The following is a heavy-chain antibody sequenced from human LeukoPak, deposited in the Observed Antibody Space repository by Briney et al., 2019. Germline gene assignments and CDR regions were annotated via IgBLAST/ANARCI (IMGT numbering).Heavy chain of an antibody. Sequence: GGSLRFSGAASGLTFSSYAMSWVRKPPGKGLEWVSAISGSGGSTYYADSVKGRFTISRDNSKNTLYLQMNSLRAEDTAVYYCAKVGDIVVVSLNYFDYWGQGTLVTVSS. J-gene: IGHJ4*02. D-gene: IGHD2-2*01. CDR1: GLTFSSYA. CDR2: ISGSGGST. CDR3: AKVGDIVVVSLNYFDY. V-gene: IGHV3-23*01.